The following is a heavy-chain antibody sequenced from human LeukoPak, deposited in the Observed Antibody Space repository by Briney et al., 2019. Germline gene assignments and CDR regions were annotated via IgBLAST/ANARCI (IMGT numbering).Heavy chain of an antibody. CDR2: IYPGDSDT. D-gene: IGHD3-16*01. J-gene: IGHJ4*02. CDR1: GSIFSNYW. Sequence: GASLQISCEGSGSIFSNYWIAWVRQLPGKGLEWMGTIYPGDSDTRYSPSFQGQVTISADKSIRIAYLQWRSLKASDTAMYYCARHFDYVWGSYADYWGQGTLVTVSS. V-gene: IGHV5-51*01. CDR3: ARHFDYVWGSYADY.